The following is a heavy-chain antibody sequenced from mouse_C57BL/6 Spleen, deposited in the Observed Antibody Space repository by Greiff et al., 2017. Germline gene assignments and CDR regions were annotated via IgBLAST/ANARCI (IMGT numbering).Heavy chain of an antibody. V-gene: IGHV1-55*01. CDR1: GYTFTSYW. D-gene: IGHD1-1*01. CDR3: ATIYYEFAY. CDR2: IYPGSGST. Sequence: QVHVKQPGAELVKPGASVKMSCKASGYTFTSYWITWVKQRPGQGLEWIGDIYPGSGSTTYNEKFKSKATLTVDTSSSTAYMQLSSLTSEDAAVYYCATIYYEFAYWGQGTLVTVSA. J-gene: IGHJ3*01.